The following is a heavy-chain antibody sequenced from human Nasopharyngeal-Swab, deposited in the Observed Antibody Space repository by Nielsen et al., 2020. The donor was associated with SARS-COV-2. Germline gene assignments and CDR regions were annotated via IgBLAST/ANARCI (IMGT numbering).Heavy chain of an antibody. CDR2: INSDGSST. CDR1: GFTFSSYW. D-gene: IGHD5/OR15-5a*01. CDR3: ARGIYDSRAH. Sequence: GESLKISCAASGFTFSSYWMHWVRQAPGKGLVWVSRINSDGSSTSYADSVKGRFTISRDIAKSSLYLQMNSLRDDDTAVYHCARGIYDSRAHWGQGTLVTVSS. J-gene: IGHJ4*02. V-gene: IGHV3-74*01.